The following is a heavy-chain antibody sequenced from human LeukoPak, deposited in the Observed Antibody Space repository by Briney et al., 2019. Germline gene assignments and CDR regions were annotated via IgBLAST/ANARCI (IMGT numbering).Heavy chain of an antibody. J-gene: IGHJ5*02. CDR3: ARVLRFLEWPVNWFDP. CDR2: ISAYNGNT. Sequence: ASVKVSCKASGYTFTSYYMHWVRQAPGQGLEWMGWISAYNGNTNYAQKLQGRVTMTTDTSTSTAYMELRSLRSDDTAVYYCARVLRFLEWPVNWFDPWGQGTLVTVSS. D-gene: IGHD3-3*01. V-gene: IGHV1-18*04. CDR1: GYTFTSYY.